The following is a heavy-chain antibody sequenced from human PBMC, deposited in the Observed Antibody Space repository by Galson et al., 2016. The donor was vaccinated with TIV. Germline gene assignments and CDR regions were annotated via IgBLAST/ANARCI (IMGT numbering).Heavy chain of an antibody. CDR1: GFPFSSYS. Sequence: SLRLSCAVSGFPFSSYSMNWVRQAPGKGLDWVSSISSTSNYRYYADSVKGRFTISRDNAEDSLYLQINSLRVEDTALYYCARRGNYLSDAFDIWGQGTMVTVSS. CDR3: ARRGNYLSDAFDI. J-gene: IGHJ3*02. V-gene: IGHV3-21*01. D-gene: IGHD1-7*01. CDR2: ISSTSNYR.